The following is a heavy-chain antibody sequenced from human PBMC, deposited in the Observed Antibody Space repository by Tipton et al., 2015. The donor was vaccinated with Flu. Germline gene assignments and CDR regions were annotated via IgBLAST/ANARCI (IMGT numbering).Heavy chain of an antibody. J-gene: IGHJ4*02. CDR2: IYYSGST. CDR3: ARQGYGDYGVLTAQQPFDY. D-gene: IGHD4-17*01. CDR1: GGSISSYY. V-gene: IGHV4-59*08. Sequence: TLSLTCTVSGGSISSYYWSWIRQPPGKGLEWIGYIYYSGSTNYNPSLKSRVTISVDTSKNQFSLKLSSVTAADTAVYYCARQGYGDYGVLTAQQPFDYWGQGTLVTVSS.